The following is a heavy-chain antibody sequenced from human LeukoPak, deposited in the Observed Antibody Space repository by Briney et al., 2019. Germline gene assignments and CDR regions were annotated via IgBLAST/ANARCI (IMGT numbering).Heavy chain of an antibody. D-gene: IGHD2-15*01. CDR2: IKHRGRN. CDR3: ARVVGATSIDY. V-gene: IGHV4-38-2*02. CDR1: GSSISSDYY. J-gene: IGHJ4*02. Sequence: PSETLSLTCSVSGSSISSDYYWGWVRQPPGKGREWIGSIKHRGRNYYNPSLKSRVTISVDTSKNQFSLQLSSVTAADTAVYYCARVVGATSIDYWGQGILVTVSS.